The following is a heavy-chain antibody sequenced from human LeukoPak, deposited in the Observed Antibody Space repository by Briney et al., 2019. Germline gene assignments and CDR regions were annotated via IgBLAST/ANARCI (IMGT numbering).Heavy chain of an antibody. CDR1: GGSFSGYY. CDR2: INHSGST. CDR3: ARERHYYDSSGYYGY. D-gene: IGHD3-22*01. Sequence: SETLSLTCAVYGGSFSGYYWSWIRQPPGKGLEWVGEINHSGSTNYNPSLKSRVTISVDTSKNQFSLKLSSVTAADTAVYYCARERHYYDSSGYYGYWGQGTLVTVSS. J-gene: IGHJ4*02. V-gene: IGHV4-34*01.